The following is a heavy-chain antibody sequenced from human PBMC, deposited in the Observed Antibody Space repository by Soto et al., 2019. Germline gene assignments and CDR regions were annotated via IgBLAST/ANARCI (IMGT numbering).Heavy chain of an antibody. CDR1: GGSVSSGSYY. V-gene: IGHV4-61*01. CDR3: ARGGTQGYCRGGSCYTPSY. J-gene: IGHJ4*02. CDR2: IYYSGST. Sequence: PSETLSLTCTVSGGSVSSGSYYWSWIRQPPGKGLEWIGYIYYSGSTNYNPSLKSRVTISVDTSKNQFSLKLSSVTAADTAVYYCARGGTQGYCRGGSCYTPSYWGQGTLVTVS. D-gene: IGHD2-15*01.